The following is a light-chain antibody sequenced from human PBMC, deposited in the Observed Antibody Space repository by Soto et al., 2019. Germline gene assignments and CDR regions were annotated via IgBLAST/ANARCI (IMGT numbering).Light chain of an antibody. J-gene: IGKJ2*01. CDR2: LGS. Sequence: DIVMTQSPISLPVTPGEPASISCRSSQSLLHSNGYNYLDWYLQKPGQSPQLLIYLGSNRASGVTDRFSGSGSGTDFTLKSSRVEAEDVGVYYCMQALQTPLTFGQGTKLEIK. CDR3: MQALQTPLT. V-gene: IGKV2-28*01. CDR1: QSLLHSNGYNY.